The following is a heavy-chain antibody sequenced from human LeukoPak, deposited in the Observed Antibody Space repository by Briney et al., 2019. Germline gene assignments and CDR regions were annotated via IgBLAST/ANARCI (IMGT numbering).Heavy chain of an antibody. CDR1: GFTFSSYS. Sequence: GGSLRLSCAASGFTFSSYSMNWVRQAPGKGLEWVSSISSSSSYIYYADSVKGRFTISRDNAKNSLYLQMNSLGAEDTAVYYCARGLGGMATNDYYYYYGMDVWGQGTAVTVSS. D-gene: IGHD5-24*01. J-gene: IGHJ6*02. V-gene: IGHV3-21*01. CDR2: ISSSSSYI. CDR3: ARGLGGMATNDYYYYYGMDV.